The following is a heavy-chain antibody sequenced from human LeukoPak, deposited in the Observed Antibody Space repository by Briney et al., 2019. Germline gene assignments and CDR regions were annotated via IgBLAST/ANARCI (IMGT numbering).Heavy chain of an antibody. J-gene: IGHJ4*02. CDR3: ARDTFYYGSGSYDY. CDR2: IYYSGST. CDR1: GGSISSSSYY. D-gene: IGHD3-10*01. Sequence: SETLSLTCTVSGGSISSSSYYWGWIRQPPGKELEWIGSIYYSGSTYYNPSLKSRVTISVDTSKNQFSLKLSSVTAADTAVYYCARDTFYYGSGSYDYWGQGTLVTVSS. V-gene: IGHV4-39*07.